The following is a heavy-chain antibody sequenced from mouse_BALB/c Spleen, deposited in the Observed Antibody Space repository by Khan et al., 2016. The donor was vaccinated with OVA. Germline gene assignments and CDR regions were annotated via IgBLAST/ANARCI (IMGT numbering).Heavy chain of an antibody. Sequence: EVELVESGGDLVKPGGSLKLSCAASGFTFSTYGMSWVRQTPDKRLEWVATISSGGSYTYYPDSVKGRFTFSRDNAKNTLYLQMSSLKYEDTAMYDCARRAYYYGREGFAYWGQGTLVTVSA. CDR3: ARRAYYYGREGFAY. CDR2: ISSGGSYT. CDR1: GFTFSTYG. D-gene: IGHD1-1*01. J-gene: IGHJ3*01. V-gene: IGHV5-6*01.